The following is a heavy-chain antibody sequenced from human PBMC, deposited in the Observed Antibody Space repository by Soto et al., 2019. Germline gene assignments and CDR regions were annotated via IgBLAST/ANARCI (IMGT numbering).Heavy chain of an antibody. CDR1: GFTFTDYG. CDR3: AKDTYYHDSSGYYVFDY. Sequence: QVQLVESGGGVVQPGRSLRLSCADSGFTFTDYGRHWVRQAPGQGLEWVAVISYDGSNKNYADSVKGRFTISRDNSKNTLYLQMNSLRAEDTAVYYCAKDTYYHDSSGYYVFDYWGQGTLVTVSS. J-gene: IGHJ4*02. D-gene: IGHD3-22*01. CDR2: ISYDGSNK. V-gene: IGHV3-30*18.